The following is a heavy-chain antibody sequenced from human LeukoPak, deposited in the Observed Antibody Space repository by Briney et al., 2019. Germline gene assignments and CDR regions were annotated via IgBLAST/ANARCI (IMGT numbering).Heavy chain of an antibody. D-gene: IGHD4-17*01. CDR1: GFTFDDYA. J-gene: IGHJ4*02. CDR2: ISWNSGGI. Sequence: PGGSLRLSCAASGFTFDDYAMHWVRQAPGKGLEWVSGISWNSGGIGYADSVKGRFTISRDNAKNSLYLQMNSLRAEDTALYYCAKGLYGDYVVGYWGQGTLVTVSS. V-gene: IGHV3-9*01. CDR3: AKGLYGDYVVGY.